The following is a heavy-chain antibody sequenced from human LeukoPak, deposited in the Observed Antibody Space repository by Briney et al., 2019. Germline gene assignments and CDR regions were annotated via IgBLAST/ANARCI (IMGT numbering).Heavy chain of an antibody. J-gene: IGHJ4*02. CDR2: ISTFNGHT. CDR3: ARGRSYYDSSDYHETGFAY. D-gene: IGHD3-22*01. Sequence: ASVKVSCKSSGYTFTTYGISWVRQAPGYGLEWMGWISTFNGHTNYAQSRQGRVTMTRDTSISTAYMELSGLRSDDTAVYFCARGRSYYDSSDYHETGFAYWGQGTLVTVSS. V-gene: IGHV1-18*01. CDR1: GYTFTTYG.